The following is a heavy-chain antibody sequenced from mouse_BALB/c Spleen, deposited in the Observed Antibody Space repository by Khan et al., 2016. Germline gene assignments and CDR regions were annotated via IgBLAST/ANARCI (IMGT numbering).Heavy chain of an antibody. V-gene: IGHV2-6-7*01. CDR2: IWGDGTT. Sequence: QVQLKESGPGLVAPSQSLSITCTVSGFSLIAYGVNWGRQPPGKSLEWLGMIWGDGTTDYNSALKSRLNITKDNSKSQVFLKMNSLQTDDTARYYCARDGWGYYAMDYWGQGTSVTVSS. J-gene: IGHJ4*01. CDR1: GFSLIAYG. CDR3: ARDGWGYYAMDY. D-gene: IGHD2-2*01.